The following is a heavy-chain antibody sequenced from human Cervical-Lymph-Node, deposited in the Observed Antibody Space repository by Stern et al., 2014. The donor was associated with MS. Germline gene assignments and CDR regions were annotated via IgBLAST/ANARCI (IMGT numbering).Heavy chain of an antibody. CDR1: GGTFGNFG. D-gene: IGHD2-15*01. CDR2: IIPILATA. Sequence: QVQLMQSGAEVKKPGSSVKVSCKASGGTFGNFGITWVRQAPGQGLEWMGGIIPILATANYAQKFQGRVTISADKSTSTVYMELSSLRGEDTAIYYCARDYSALDSWGQGTLVTVSS. J-gene: IGHJ5*01. CDR3: ARDYSALDS. V-gene: IGHV1-69*06.